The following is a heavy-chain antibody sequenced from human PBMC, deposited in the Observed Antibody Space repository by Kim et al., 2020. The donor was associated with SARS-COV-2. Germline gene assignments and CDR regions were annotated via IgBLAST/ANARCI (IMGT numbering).Heavy chain of an antibody. CDR2: IYYSGST. V-gene: IGHV4-31*03. D-gene: IGHD6-13*01. CDR3: ASYSSSWYFRGYYYGMDV. J-gene: IGHJ6*02. Sequence: SETLFLTCTVSGGSISSGGYYWSWIRQHPGKGLEWIGYIYYSGSTYYNPSLKSRVTISVDTSKNQFSLKLSSVTAADTAVYYCASYSSSWYFRGYYYGMDVWGQGTTVTVSS. CDR1: GGSISSGGYY.